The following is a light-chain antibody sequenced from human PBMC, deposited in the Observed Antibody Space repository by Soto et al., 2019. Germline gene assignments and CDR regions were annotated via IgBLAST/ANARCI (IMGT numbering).Light chain of an antibody. V-gene: IGKV1-39*01. CDR1: QSISRF. CDR2: ATS. CDR3: QQTNSMPRT. Sequence: DIQMTQSPSSLSASVGDRVTITCRASQSISRFLNWYQQKPGKAPKLLISATSRLESGVPSRFTGSGSGTDFTLTISSLQPEDFVTYYCQQTNSMPRTFGRGTKVEIK. J-gene: IGKJ1*01.